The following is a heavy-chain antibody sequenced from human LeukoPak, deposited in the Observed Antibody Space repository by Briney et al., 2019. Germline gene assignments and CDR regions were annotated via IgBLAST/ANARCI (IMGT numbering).Heavy chain of an antibody. V-gene: IGHV3-23*01. CDR1: GFTFSSYA. CDR3: AEDRGYGGMIPKYYFDY. J-gene: IGHJ4*02. Sequence: GGPLRLSCAASGFTFSSYAMSWVRQAPGKGLEWVSAISGSGGSTYYADSVKGRFTISRDNSKNTLYLQMNSLRAEDTAVYYCAEDRGYGGMIPKYYFDYWGQGTLVTVSS. CDR2: ISGSGGST. D-gene: IGHD3-22*01.